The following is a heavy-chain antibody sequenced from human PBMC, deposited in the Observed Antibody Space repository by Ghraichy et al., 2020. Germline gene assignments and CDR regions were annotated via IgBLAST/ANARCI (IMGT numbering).Heavy chain of an antibody. J-gene: IGHJ6*02. CDR3: ATPGPGIVGATLRVWPANYYYYYGMDV. CDR1: GYTLTELS. CDR2: FDPEDGET. Sequence: ASVKVSCKVSGYTLTELSMHWVRQAPGKGLEWMGGFDPEDGETIYAQKFQGRVTMTEDTSTDTAYMELSSLRSEDTAVYYCATPGPGIVGATLRVWPANYYYYYGMDVWGQGTTVTVSS. V-gene: IGHV1-24*01. D-gene: IGHD1-26*01.